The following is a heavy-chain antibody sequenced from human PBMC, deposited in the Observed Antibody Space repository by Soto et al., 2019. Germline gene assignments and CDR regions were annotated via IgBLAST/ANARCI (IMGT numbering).Heavy chain of an antibody. CDR3: ARWGTTGGLDV. J-gene: IGHJ4*02. Sequence: QVQLVESGGGVVQPGTSLRLSCVGSGFTFRSYVIHWVRQAPGKGLEWVALTSYDGSNNFYGDSVKGRFTISRDNSRNTGELQMDSLRLEDTALYYCARWGTTGGLDVGGQGTLVSVSS. D-gene: IGHD3-16*01. CDR2: TSYDGSNN. CDR1: GFTFRSYV. V-gene: IGHV3-33*05.